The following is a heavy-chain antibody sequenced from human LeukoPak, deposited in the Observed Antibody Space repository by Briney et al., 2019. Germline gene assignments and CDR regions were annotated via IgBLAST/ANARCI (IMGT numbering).Heavy chain of an antibody. CDR3: ARNTIHGDYVE. CDR1: GYSISSSNW. CDR2: IYYSGST. V-gene: IGHV4-28*06. Sequence: SETLSPTCTVSGYSISSSNWWGWIRQPPGKGLEWIGYIYYSGSTNYNPSLKSRVTMSVDTSKNQFSLKLSSVTALGTAVYYCARNTIHGDYVEWGQGTLVTVSS. J-gene: IGHJ4*02. D-gene: IGHD4-17*01.